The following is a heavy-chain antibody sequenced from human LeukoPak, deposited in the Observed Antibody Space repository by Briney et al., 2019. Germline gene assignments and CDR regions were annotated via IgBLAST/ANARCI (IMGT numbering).Heavy chain of an antibody. D-gene: IGHD3-9*01. CDR1: GFTFTSSA. CDR2: IVVGSGNT. CDR3: AAGAYVLRYFDWLPSSPFDP. J-gene: IGHJ5*02. Sequence: ASVKVSCKASGFTFTSSAVQWVRQARGQRLEWIGWIVVGSGNTNYAQKLQERVTITRDMSTSTAYMELSSLRSEDTAVYYCAAGAYVLRYFDWLPSSPFDPWGQGTLVTVSS. V-gene: IGHV1-58*01.